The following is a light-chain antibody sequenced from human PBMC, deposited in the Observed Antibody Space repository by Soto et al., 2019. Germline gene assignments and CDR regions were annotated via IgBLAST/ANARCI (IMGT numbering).Light chain of an antibody. Sequence: DIQLTQFPSCLSASVGDRVAITCRASQGISRDLGWYQQRRGKAPKLLIYTASRSEPGVLSTFSGSGAATEFTLTISFLLPDDFATSYCQQHNSYYPLTFGGGTKV. V-gene: IGKV1-5*03. CDR2: TAS. CDR1: QGISRD. J-gene: IGKJ4*01. CDR3: QQHNSYYPLT.